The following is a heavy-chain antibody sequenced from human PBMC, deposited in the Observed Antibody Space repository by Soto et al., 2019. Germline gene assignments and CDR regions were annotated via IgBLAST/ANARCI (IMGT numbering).Heavy chain of an antibody. D-gene: IGHD4-4*01. J-gene: IGHJ5*02. CDR3: VRVNSPSLPPWFDP. CDR2: IYCGDSQT. Sequence: GESLKISCKGSGYAFAGYWIGWVRQMPGIGLEWMGIIYCGDSQTKYNPSFQDQVIISVDKSIHTTYLQWTSLKASDTAIYYRVRVNSPSLPPWFDPWGQGTQVTVSS. V-gene: IGHV5-51*01. CDR1: GYAFAGYW.